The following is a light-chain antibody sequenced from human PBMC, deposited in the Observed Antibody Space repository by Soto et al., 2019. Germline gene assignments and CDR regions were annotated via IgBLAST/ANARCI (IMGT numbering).Light chain of an antibody. CDR2: AAS. CDR1: QDISSS. CDR3: QQAHSIPFT. V-gene: IGKV1-12*02. J-gene: IGKJ3*01. Sequence: DIQMTQSPSSVSASVGDRVTITCRASQDISSSLAWYQQKPGKAPKLLLHAASSLQSGVPSRFSGSGSGTAFALTISSLQPENFATYSCQQAHSIPFTFGTGTKVDVK.